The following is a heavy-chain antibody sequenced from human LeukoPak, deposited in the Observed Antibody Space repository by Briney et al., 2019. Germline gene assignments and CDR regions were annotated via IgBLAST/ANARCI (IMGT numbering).Heavy chain of an antibody. D-gene: IGHD4-17*01. CDR2: IDPSGGST. CDR3: ARDYYGDREDYYFDY. Sequence: ASVKVSCKASGYTFTSYYMHWVRQAPGQGLEWMGIIDPSGGSTSYAQKFQGRVTMTRDTSTSTVYMELSSLRSEDTAVYYCARDYYGDREDYYFDYWGQGTLVTVSS. J-gene: IGHJ4*02. V-gene: IGHV1-46*01. CDR1: GYTFTSYY.